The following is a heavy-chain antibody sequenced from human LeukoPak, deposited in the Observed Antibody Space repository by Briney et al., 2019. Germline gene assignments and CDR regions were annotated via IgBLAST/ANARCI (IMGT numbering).Heavy chain of an antibody. Sequence: SETLSLTCAVYGGSFSGYYWSWIRQPPGKGLEWIGEINHSGSTNYNPSLKSRVTISVDTSKNQFSLKLSSVTAADTAVYYCAKDFCSGGSCYSLNYWGQGTLVTVSS. D-gene: IGHD2-15*01. CDR2: INHSGST. CDR1: GGSFSGYY. V-gene: IGHV4-34*01. CDR3: AKDFCSGGSCYSLNY. J-gene: IGHJ4*02.